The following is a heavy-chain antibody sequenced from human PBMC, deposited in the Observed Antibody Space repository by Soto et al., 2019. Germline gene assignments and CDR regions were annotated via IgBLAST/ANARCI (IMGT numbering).Heavy chain of an antibody. V-gene: IGHV2-5*02. J-gene: IGHJ4*02. CDR1: GFSLSTSGVG. CDR3: AHSWYCSRATFYYTSYFDY. D-gene: IGHD2-15*01. CDR2: IYWDDDK. Sequence: QITLKESGPTLVKPTQTLTLTCTFSGFSLSTSGVGVGWIRQPPGKALEWLALIYWDDDKRYSPSLKSRLTTTTSTPKNPVLPTMTTMHPVDTATYSCAHSWYCSRATFYYTSYFDYWGQGTLVTFSS.